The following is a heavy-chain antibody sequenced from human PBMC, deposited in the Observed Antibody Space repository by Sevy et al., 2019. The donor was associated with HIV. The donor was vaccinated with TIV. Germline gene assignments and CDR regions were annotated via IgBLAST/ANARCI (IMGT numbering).Heavy chain of an antibody. CDR2: ITAYNDNR. D-gene: IGHD1-26*01. CDR3: ARERGYSGSQHFDY. CDR1: GYTFTSYG. V-gene: IGHV1-18*01. J-gene: IGHJ4*02. Sequence: ASVKVSCKASGYTFTSYGINWVRQAPGQGLEWMGWITAYNDNRNYAQKFQDRVTMTTDTSTSTAYMELRSLRSDDTAVYYCARERGYSGSQHFDYWGQGTLVTVSS.